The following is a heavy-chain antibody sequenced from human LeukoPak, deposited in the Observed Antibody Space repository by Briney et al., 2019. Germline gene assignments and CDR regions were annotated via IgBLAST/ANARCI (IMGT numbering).Heavy chain of an antibody. Sequence: GASVKVSCKASGYTFTSYAMNWVRQAPGQGLEWMGGIIPIFGTANYAQKFQGRVTITADESTSTAYMELSSLRSEDTAVYYCARDSIAAAGINYWGQGTLVTVSS. J-gene: IGHJ4*02. CDR1: GYTFTSYA. V-gene: IGHV1-69*13. D-gene: IGHD6-13*01. CDR2: IIPIFGTA. CDR3: ARDSIAAAGINY.